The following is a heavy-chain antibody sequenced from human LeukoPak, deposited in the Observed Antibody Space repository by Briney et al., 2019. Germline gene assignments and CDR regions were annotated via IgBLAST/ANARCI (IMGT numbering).Heavy chain of an antibody. D-gene: IGHD4-17*01. CDR1: GFTFSSYA. CDR3: AKVPDYGDYYGLKYYYGMDV. Sequence: GGSLRLSCAASGFTFSSYAMSWVRQAPGKGLEWVSAISGSGGSTYYAYSVKGRFTISRDNSKNTLYLQMNSLRAEDTAVYYCAKVPDYGDYYGLKYYYGMDVWGQGTTVTVSS. J-gene: IGHJ6*02. V-gene: IGHV3-23*01. CDR2: ISGSGGST.